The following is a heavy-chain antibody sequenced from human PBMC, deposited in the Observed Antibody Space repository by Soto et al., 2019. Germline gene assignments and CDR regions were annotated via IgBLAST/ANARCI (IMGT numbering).Heavy chain of an antibody. CDR1: GFIFSDYY. V-gene: IGHV3-11*01. CDR2: ISSSGRTI. Sequence: GGSLRLSCVASGFIFSDYYMSWIRQAPGKGLEWVSCISSSGRTIKSGDSLKGRFTISRYNAKTPLYLQLNSLGAADPAVYYCARANRYGYKARDWGQGTMVTVSS. J-gene: IGHJ4*02. D-gene: IGHD5-18*01. CDR3: ARANRYGYKARD.